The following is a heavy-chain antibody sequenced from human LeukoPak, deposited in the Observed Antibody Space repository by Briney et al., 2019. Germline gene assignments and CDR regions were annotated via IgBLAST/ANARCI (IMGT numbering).Heavy chain of an antibody. D-gene: IGHD3-9*01. V-gene: IGHV1-18*01. J-gene: IGHJ4*02. Sequence: ASVKVSCETSAYTFTRYAISWVRQAPGQGLEWMGWISTYDGTTKFAQNLQGRLTMTTDTSTSTAYMELRSLRSDDAAVYYCARMILLLGDVLTVPPRGFDYWGQGTLATVSS. CDR3: ARMILLLGDVLTVPPRGFDY. CDR2: ISTYDGTT. CDR1: AYTFTRYA.